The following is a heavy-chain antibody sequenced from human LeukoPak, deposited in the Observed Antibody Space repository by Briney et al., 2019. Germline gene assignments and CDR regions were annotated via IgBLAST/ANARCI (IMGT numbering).Heavy chain of an antibody. J-gene: IGHJ4*02. V-gene: IGHV4-59*08. CDR1: GGSISSYY. CDR3: ARVDQLLTLDY. CDR2: IYYSGST. D-gene: IGHD2-2*01. Sequence: SETLSLTCTVSGGSISSYYWSWIRQPPGKGLEWIGYIYYSGSTNYNPSLKSRVTISVDTSKNQFSLKLSSVTAADTAVYYCARVDQLLTLDYWGQGTLVTVSS.